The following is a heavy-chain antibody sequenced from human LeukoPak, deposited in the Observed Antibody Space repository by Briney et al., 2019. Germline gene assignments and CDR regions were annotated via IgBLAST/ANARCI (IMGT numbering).Heavy chain of an antibody. J-gene: IGHJ5*01. CDR2: INPAGNYA. D-gene: IGHD3-3*01. V-gene: IGHV3-74*01. CDR1: GFTFSNYW. Sequence: GGSLRLSCAASGFTFSNYWIHWVRQAPGKGLVWVSRINPAGNYANYADSVKGRFTISRDNAKNTVYLQMNSLRAEDTALFYCVRDWDHYDFDSWGQGALVTVSS. CDR3: VRDWDHYDFDS.